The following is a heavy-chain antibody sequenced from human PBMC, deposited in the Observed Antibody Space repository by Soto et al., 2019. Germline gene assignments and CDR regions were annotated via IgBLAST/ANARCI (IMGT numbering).Heavy chain of an antibody. CDR1: GYTFTGYH. D-gene: IGHD1-26*01. CDR2: INTNSGDT. V-gene: IGHV1-2*04. J-gene: IGHJ5*02. CDR3: ARWVGASNWFDP. Sequence: GASVKGSCKASGYTFTGYHIHRVRHAPGQGLEWMGWINTNSGDTNYAQKFQGWVTMTRDTSINTAYMQLSRLTSDDTAVYYCARWVGASNWFDPWGQGTRVTVCS.